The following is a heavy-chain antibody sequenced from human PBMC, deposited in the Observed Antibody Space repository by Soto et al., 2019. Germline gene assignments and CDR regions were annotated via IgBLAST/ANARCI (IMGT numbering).Heavy chain of an antibody. D-gene: IGHD1-1*01. CDR1: GGSISSGGYY. V-gene: IGHV4-31*03. J-gene: IGHJ5*02. Sequence: SETLSLTCTVSGGSISSGGYYWSWIRQHPGKGLEWIGYIYYSGSTYYNPSLKSRVTISVDTSKNQFSLKLSSVTAADTAVYYCARAWGLEPTTENWLDPWGQGTLVSVS. CDR2: IYYSGST. CDR3: ARAWGLEPTTENWLDP.